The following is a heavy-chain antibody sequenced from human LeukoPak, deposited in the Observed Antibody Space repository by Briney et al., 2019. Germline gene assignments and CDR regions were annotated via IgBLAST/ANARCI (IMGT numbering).Heavy chain of an antibody. CDR2: IYYSGST. J-gene: IGHJ4*02. V-gene: IGHV4-39*01. CDR3: ARPATYCSSASCYSRGYFDY. CDR1: GGSISSSSYY. D-gene: IGHD2-2*02. Sequence: SETLSLTCTVSGGSISSSSYYWGWIRQPPGKGLEWIGSIYYSGSTYYNPSLKSRVTISVDTSKNQFSLKLSSVIAADTAVYYCARPATYCSSASCYSRGYFDYWGQGILVTVSS.